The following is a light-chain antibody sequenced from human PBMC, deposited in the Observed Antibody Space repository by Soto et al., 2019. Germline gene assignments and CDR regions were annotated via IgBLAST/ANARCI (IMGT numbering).Light chain of an antibody. CDR3: CSYAGTFYV. J-gene: IGLJ1*01. Sequence: QSVLTQPASVSGSPGQSITISCTGTSSGVGNYNLVSWYQQHPGKAPKLIIYEGSKRPSGVSNRFSGSKSGNTASLTVSGLQAEDEADYYCCSYAGTFYVFGTGTKVTVL. CDR1: SSGVGNYNL. CDR2: EGS. V-gene: IGLV2-23*01.